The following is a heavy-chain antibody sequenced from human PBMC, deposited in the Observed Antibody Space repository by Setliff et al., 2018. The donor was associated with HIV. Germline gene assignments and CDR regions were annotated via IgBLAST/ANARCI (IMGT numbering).Heavy chain of an antibody. V-gene: IGHV4-38-2*01. Sequence: SETLSLTCGVSGIPIDRVYSWAWIRQPPGKGLEWIGTISHSGSTHYNSPLKRRVTMSVDTSKNQFSLKLSSVTAADTAVYYCATRPAGSYWYGVFDFWGRGMLVTVSS. CDR3: ATRPAGSYWYGVFDF. CDR2: ISHSGST. J-gene: IGHJ4*02. CDR1: GIPIDRVYS. D-gene: IGHD6-13*01.